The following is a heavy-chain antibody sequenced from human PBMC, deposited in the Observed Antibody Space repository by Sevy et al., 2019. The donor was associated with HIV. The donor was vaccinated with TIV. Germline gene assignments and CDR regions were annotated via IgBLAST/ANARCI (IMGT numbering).Heavy chain of an antibody. CDR1: GFTFSSYS. Sequence: GGSLRLSCAASGFTFSSYSMNWVRQAPGKGLEWVSYISSSSSTIYYADSVKGRFTISRDNAKNSLYLQMKSLRDEDTAVYYCAREPEDTAMVPTGGYYGMDVWGQGTTVTVSS. CDR2: ISSSSSTI. J-gene: IGHJ6*02. CDR3: AREPEDTAMVPTGGYYGMDV. V-gene: IGHV3-48*02. D-gene: IGHD5-18*01.